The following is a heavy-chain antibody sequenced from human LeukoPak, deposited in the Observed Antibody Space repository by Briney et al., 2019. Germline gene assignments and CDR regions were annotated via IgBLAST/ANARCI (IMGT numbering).Heavy chain of an antibody. CDR1: GGSISSYY. CDR2: IYYSGST. J-gene: IGHJ4*02. D-gene: IGHD6-19*01. CDR3: ASSGYSSGWVYFDY. V-gene: IGHV4-59*01. Sequence: SETLSLTCTVSGGSISSYYWSWIRQPPGKGLEWIGYIYYSGSTNYNPSLKSRVTISVDTSKNQFSLKLSSVTAADTAVYYCASSGYSSGWVYFDYWGQGTLVTVSS.